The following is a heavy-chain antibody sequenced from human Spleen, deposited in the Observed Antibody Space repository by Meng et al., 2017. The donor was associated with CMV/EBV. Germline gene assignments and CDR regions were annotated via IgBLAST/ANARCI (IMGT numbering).Heavy chain of an antibody. V-gene: IGHV4-4*02. D-gene: IGHD3-10*01. Sequence: SETLSLTCAVSGGSISSNNWWSWVRQPPGKGLEWIGEIYHSGRTNYNPSLKSRVTISVDKSKHQFSLTLSSVTAADTAVYYCAGGKWTDLVRGFSGGLDVWGRGTTVTVSS. CDR2: IYHSGRT. CDR1: GGSISSNNW. J-gene: IGHJ6*02. CDR3: AGGKWTDLVRGFSGGLDV.